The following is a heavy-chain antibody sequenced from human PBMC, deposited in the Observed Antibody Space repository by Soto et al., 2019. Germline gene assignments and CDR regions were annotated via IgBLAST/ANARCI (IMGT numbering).Heavy chain of an antibody. V-gene: IGHV3-9*01. D-gene: IGHD6-13*01. J-gene: IGHJ5*02. CDR2: ISWSSGNI. CDR3: ARRGSGALTAAAGRTNWFDP. CDR1: GFTFDDYA. Sequence: EVRLVESGGGVVQPGRSLRLSCTGSGFTFDDYAMYWVRLRPGAGLEWVAGISWSSGNIAHADSVKGRFTVSRDNDMSSLYLQMNSLRVEDTAMYYCARRGSGALTAAAGRTNWFDPWGQGTLVIVSS.